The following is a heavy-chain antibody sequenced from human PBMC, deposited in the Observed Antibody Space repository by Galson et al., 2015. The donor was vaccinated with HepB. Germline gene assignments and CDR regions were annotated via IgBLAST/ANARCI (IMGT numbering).Heavy chain of an antibody. J-gene: IGHJ6*02. V-gene: IGHV1-18*04. CDR2: ISTYYDYR. D-gene: IGHD2-21*02. Sequence: SVKVSCKASGFTLGTYGISWVRQTPTKGLEWLGCISTYYDYRDFAQKFQGRVTVTTDTSTATAYLELRSPISDDTAVYYCARAKVGTVSIPGRIINYYFYGMDVWGQGTTITVSS. CDR3: ARAKVGTVSIPGRIINYYFYGMDV. CDR1: GFTLGTYG.